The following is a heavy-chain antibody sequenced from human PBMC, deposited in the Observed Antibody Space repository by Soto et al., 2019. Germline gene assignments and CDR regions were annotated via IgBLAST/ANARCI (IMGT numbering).Heavy chain of an antibody. V-gene: IGHV1-18*04. CDR1: AYTFSSYG. J-gene: IGHJ6*02. CDR3: ARGGYYDSSGSRNYHYYGLKV. CDR2: VSPDDGKT. D-gene: IGHD3-22*01. Sequence: QAQLMQSGAEVKSPGASVKVSCRSSAYTFSSYGITWVRQAPGQGLEWLGWVSPDDGKTNYAPSFQGRVYMSTDTSANTAYMELRSLRVDDTANYYCARGGYYDSSGSRNYHYYGLKVWGQGTTVTVS.